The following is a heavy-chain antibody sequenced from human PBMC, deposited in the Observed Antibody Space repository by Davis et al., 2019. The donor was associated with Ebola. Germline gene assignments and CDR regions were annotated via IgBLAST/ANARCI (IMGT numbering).Heavy chain of an antibody. D-gene: IGHD3-10*01. CDR3: VRDVGPDWYFDL. J-gene: IGHJ2*01. V-gene: IGHV3-62*03. Sequence: SVRGRFTISRDNAHNSLYLQMNSLRDDDTALYYCVRDVGPDWYFDLWGRGTLVTVSS.